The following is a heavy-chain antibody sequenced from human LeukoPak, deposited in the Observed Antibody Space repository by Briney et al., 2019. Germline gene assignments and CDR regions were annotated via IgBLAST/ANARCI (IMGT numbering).Heavy chain of an antibody. CDR3: ARDEYASSPGYFDY. CDR2: ISSSGSYI. D-gene: IGHD6-6*01. CDR1: GFTLSSYS. Sequence: GGSLRLSCAASGFTLSSYSMNWARQAPGKGLEWVSCISSSGSYIYYADSVKGRFTISRDNAKNSLYLQMNNLRAEDTAVYYCARDEYASSPGYFDYWGQGTLLTVSS. J-gene: IGHJ4*02. V-gene: IGHV3-21*01.